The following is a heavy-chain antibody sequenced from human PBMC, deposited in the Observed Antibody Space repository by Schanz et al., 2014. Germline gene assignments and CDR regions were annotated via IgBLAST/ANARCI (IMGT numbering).Heavy chain of an antibody. J-gene: IGHJ4*02. CDR2: ISGSGGST. CDR3: AKDPSHGDYDYYCDY. CDR1: GFTFSTYA. Sequence: VQLVESGGGVVQPGRSLRLSCAASGFTFSTYAMSWVRQAPGKGLEWVSAISGSGGSTYYADSVKGRFTISRDNSKNTLYLQMNSLRAEDTAVYYCAKDPSHGDYDYYCDYWGQGTLVTVSS. V-gene: IGHV3-23*04. D-gene: IGHD3-22*01.